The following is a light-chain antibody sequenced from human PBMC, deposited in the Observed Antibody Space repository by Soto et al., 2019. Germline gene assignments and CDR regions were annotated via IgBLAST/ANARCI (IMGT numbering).Light chain of an antibody. J-gene: IGKJ1*01. CDR1: QDISNY. Sequence: DIQMTQSPSSLSASVGDRVTITCQASQDISNYLNWYQQKPGKAPKLLIYDASNLETGVPSRFSGSGSGTDFTFTISSLQPEDIATYYCQQYDHLPRTFGQGTKVEIK. CDR2: DAS. V-gene: IGKV1-33*01. CDR3: QQYDHLPRT.